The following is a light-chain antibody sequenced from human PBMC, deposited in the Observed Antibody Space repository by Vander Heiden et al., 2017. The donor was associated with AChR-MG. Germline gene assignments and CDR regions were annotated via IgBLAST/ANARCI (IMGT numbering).Light chain of an antibody. CDR2: GNN. J-gene: IGLJ1*01. CDR1: SSNIGVGYH. Sequence: QSVLTQPPSVSGAPGQRVTLSCTGSSSNIGVGYHVHWYQHLPGTAPKLLIYGNNNRPSGVPDRFSGSQSGTSASLAITGLQAEDEADYYCQSYDSSLSGYVFGTGTKVTVL. V-gene: IGLV1-40*01. CDR3: QSYDSSLSGYV.